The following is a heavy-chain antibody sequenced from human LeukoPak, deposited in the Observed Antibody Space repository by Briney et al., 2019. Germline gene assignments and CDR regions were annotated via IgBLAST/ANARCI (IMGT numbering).Heavy chain of an antibody. CDR2: IRYDGSNK. CDR3: ARGTSISSHPPCDY. J-gene: IGHJ4*02. V-gene: IGHV3-30*02. D-gene: IGHD6-13*01. CDR1: GFTFSSYG. Sequence: GGSLRLSCAASGFTFSSYGMHWVRQAPGKGLEWVAFIRYDGSNKYYADSVKGRFTISRDNSKNTLYLQMNSLRAEDTAVYYCARGTSISSHPPCDYWGQGTLVAVSS.